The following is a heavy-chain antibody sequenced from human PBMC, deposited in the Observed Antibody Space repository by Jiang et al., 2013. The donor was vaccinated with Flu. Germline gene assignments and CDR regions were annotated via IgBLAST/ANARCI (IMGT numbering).Heavy chain of an antibody. CDR1: GYTFTSYG. V-gene: IGHV1-18*01. D-gene: IGHD3-10*01. J-gene: IGHJ4*02. Sequence: SGAEVKKPGASVKVSCKASGYTFTSYGISWVRQAPGQGFEWMGWISAYNGNTNYAQKLQGRVTMTTDTSTSTAYMELRSLRSDDTAVYYCARDLGITMVRGVIPYYFDYWGQGTLVTVSS. CDR2: ISAYNGNT. CDR3: ARDLGITMVRGVIPYYFDY.